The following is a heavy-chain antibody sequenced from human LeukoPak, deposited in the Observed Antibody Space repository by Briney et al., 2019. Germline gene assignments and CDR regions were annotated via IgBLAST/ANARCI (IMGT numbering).Heavy chain of an antibody. Sequence: GGSLRLSCAASGFTFIDCDMHWVRQVIGKGLEWVSAIGICGDTHYSGSVKGRFTISRENAESSLYLQMNSLRAEDTAVYYCARGGIQVSGIDEFDYWGQGTLVTVSS. V-gene: IGHV3-13*01. CDR2: IGICGDT. J-gene: IGHJ4*02. D-gene: IGHD6-19*01. CDR1: GFTFIDCD. CDR3: ARGGIQVSGIDEFDY.